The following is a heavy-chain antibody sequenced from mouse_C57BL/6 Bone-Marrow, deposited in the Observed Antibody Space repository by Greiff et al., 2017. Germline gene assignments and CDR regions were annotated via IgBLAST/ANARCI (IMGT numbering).Heavy chain of an antibody. CDR2: IDPSDSET. J-gene: IGHJ4*01. V-gene: IGHV1-52*01. CDR1: GYTFTSYW. Sequence: QVQLQQPGAELVRPGSSVNLSCKASGYTFTSYWMHWVKQRPIQGLEWIGNIDPSDSETHYNQKFKDKATLTVDKSSSTAYMQLSSLTSEDSAVYYCALVVRAMDYWGQGTSVTVSS. D-gene: IGHD1-1*01. CDR3: ALVVRAMDY.